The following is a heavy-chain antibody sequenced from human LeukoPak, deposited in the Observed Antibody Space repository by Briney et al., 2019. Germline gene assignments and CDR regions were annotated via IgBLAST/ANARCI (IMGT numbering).Heavy chain of an antibody. V-gene: IGHV3-9*01. CDR2: ISWNSGSI. CDR3: ARAGLGAAADV. CDR1: GFTFDDYA. Sequence: PGRSLRLSCAASGFTFDDYAMHWVRQAPGKGLEWVSGISWNSGSIGYADSVKGRFTISRDNAKNSLYLQMNSLRVEDTAVYYCARAGLGAAADVWGQGTLVTVSS. J-gene: IGHJ4*02. D-gene: IGHD6-13*01.